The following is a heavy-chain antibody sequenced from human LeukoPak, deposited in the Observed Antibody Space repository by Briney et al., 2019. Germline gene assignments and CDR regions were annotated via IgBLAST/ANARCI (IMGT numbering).Heavy chain of an antibody. J-gene: IGHJ4*02. Sequence: SETLSLTCTVSGGSISSSNYYWGWIRQPPGEGLEWIGSIYYTGSTYYNPSLKSRITISVDTSKNQFSLKLSSVTAADTAVYYCARYVRQQLAIDYWGQGTLVTVSS. V-gene: IGHV4-39*07. CDR1: GGSISSSNYY. CDR3: ARYVRQQLAIDY. D-gene: IGHD6-13*01. CDR2: IYYTGST.